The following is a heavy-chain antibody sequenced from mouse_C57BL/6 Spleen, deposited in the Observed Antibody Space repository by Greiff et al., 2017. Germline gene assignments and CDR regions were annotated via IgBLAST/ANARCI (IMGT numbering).Heavy chain of an antibody. Sequence: EVKVVESGGGLVKPGGSLKLSCAASGFTFSDYGMHWVRQAPEKGLEWVAYISSGSSTIYYADTVKGRFTISRDNAKNTLFLQMTSLRSEDTAMYYCARGEVTTRYFDYWGQGTTLTVSS. CDR1: GFTFSDYG. CDR3: ARGEVTTRYFDY. V-gene: IGHV5-17*01. CDR2: ISSGSSTI. D-gene: IGHD2-2*01. J-gene: IGHJ2*01.